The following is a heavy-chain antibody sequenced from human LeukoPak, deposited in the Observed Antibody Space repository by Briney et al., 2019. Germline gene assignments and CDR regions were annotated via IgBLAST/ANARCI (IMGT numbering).Heavy chain of an antibody. J-gene: IGHJ4*02. CDR3: VRDRGTYRPIDY. D-gene: IGHD1-26*01. Sequence: AGGSLRLSCAASAFSLNAYNMNWVRQAPGKGLEWVSSISYTGTYIYYADSVKGRFTISRDNAQNSLYLQMNSLRAEDTAIYYCVRDRGTYRPIDYWGQGTLVTVSS. CDR1: AFSLNAYN. V-gene: IGHV3-21*04. CDR2: ISYTGTYI.